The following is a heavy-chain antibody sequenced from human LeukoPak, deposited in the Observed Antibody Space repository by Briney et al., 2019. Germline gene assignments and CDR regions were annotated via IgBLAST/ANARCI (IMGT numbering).Heavy chain of an antibody. J-gene: IGHJ6*03. Sequence: ASVKVSCKASGYTFTDYYMHWVRQAPGQGLEWVGWINPNSGGTNYAQKFQGRVTMTRDTSISTAYMELSRLRSDDSAVYYCARVRLYSSSSYYYYYMDAWGKGTTVTVSS. CDR2: INPNSGGT. V-gene: IGHV1-2*02. CDR3: ARVRLYSSSSYYYYYMDA. CDR1: GYTFTDYY. D-gene: IGHD6-13*01.